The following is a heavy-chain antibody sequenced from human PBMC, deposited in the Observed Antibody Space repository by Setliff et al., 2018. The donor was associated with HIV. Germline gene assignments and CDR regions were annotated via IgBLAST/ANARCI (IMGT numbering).Heavy chain of an antibody. CDR2: ISSSSSPI. V-gene: IGHV3-48*04. J-gene: IGHJ4*02. Sequence: GESLKISCAASGFSFSDYHMNWVRQAPGKGLEWISFISSSSSPIYYADSVKGRFTISRDNAKNSLFLQMNSLRAEDTAVYYCAKDHGDILTGPFDYWGQGTLVTVSS. CDR1: GFSFSDYH. D-gene: IGHD3-9*01. CDR3: AKDHGDILTGPFDY.